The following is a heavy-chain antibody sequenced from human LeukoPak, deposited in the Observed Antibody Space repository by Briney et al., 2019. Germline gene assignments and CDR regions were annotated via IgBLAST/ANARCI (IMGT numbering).Heavy chain of an antibody. V-gene: IGHV3-30*02. CDR3: VKLFRPDY. J-gene: IGHJ4*02. CDR1: GFTFSTYG. D-gene: IGHD3-10*01. CDR2: IWSDGSNK. Sequence: GGSLRLSCAASGFTFSTYGMHWVRQAPGKGLEWVAFIWSDGSNKYYADSVKGRFTISRDNSKNTLYLQMNSLRAEDTAVYYCVKLFRPDYWGQGTLVTVSS.